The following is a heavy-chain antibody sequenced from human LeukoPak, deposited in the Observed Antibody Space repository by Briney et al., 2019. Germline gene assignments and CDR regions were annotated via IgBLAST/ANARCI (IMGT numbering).Heavy chain of an antibody. Sequence: KTSETLSLTCTVSGGSISSSSYYWGWIRQPPGKGLEWIGSIYYSGSTYYNPSLKSRVTISVDTSKNQFSLKLSSVTAADTAVYYCARVGVVPAANYYYYYGMDVWGQGTTVTVSS. D-gene: IGHD2-2*01. CDR3: ARVGVVPAANYYYYYGMDV. V-gene: IGHV4-39*07. CDR2: IYYSGST. J-gene: IGHJ6*02. CDR1: GGSISSSSYY.